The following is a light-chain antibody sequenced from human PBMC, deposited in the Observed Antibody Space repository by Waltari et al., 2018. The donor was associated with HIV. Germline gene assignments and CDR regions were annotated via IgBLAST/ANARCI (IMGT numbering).Light chain of an antibody. V-gene: IGLV1-40*01. CDR3: QSYDISLSAV. CDR1: RSNIGAGHD. J-gene: IGLJ3*02. Sequence: QSVLTQPPSVSGAPGQRVTISCTGSRSNIGAGHDVHWYQHLPGTAPKLLNYVNNKRPSGVPDRCSGSKSGTSASLAITGLQAEDEADYYCQSYDISLSAVFGGGTKLTVL. CDR2: VNN.